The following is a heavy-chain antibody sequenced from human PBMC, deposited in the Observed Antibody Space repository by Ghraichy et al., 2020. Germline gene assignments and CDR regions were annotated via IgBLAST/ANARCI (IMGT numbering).Heavy chain of an antibody. CDR3: ARTPQWLVRAWYFDY. V-gene: IGHV2-70*01. Sequence: QTLSLTCTFSGFSLSTSGMCVSWIRQPPGKALEWLALIDWDDDKYYSTSLKTRLTISKDTSKNQVVLTMTNMDPVDTATYYCARTPQWLVRAWYFDYWGQGTLVTVSS. J-gene: IGHJ4*02. CDR2: IDWDDDK. D-gene: IGHD6-19*01. CDR1: GFSLSTSGMC.